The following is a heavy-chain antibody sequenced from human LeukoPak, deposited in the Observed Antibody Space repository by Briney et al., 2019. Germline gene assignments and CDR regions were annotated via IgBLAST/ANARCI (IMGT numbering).Heavy chain of an antibody. CDR1: GYTFTSYY. D-gene: IGHD5-12*01. V-gene: IGHV1-46*01. J-gene: IGHJ4*02. CDR2: INPSGGST. CDR3: ARDPGKLVVATTFDY. Sequence: ASVKVSCKASGYTFTSYYMHWVRQAPGQGLEWMGIINPSGGSTSYAQKFQGRVTMTRDTSTSTVYMELSSLRSEDTAVYYCARDPGKLVVATTFDYWGQGTLVTVSA.